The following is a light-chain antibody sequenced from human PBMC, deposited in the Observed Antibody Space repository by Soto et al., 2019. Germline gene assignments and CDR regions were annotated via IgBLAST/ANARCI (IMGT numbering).Light chain of an antibody. J-gene: IGLJ1*01. CDR2: DVN. CDR3: SSYTGSSTFV. V-gene: IGLV2-14*01. Sequence: QSALTQPASVSGSPGQSITISCTGTSSDVGGYDHDSWYQQLPGKAPKLLIYDVNNRPSGVSHRFSGSKSGNTASLTISGLQAEDEADYDCSSYTGSSTFVFGTGTKLTVL. CDR1: SSDVGGYDH.